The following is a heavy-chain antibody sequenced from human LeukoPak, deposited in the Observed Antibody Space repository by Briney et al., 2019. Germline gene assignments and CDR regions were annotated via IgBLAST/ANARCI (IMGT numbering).Heavy chain of an antibody. CDR2: INHSGST. V-gene: IGHV4-34*01. J-gene: IGHJ4*01. CDR3: ARAYYYDSSGYQPFDY. D-gene: IGHD3-22*01. Sequence: SETLPLTCAVYGGSFSGYYWSWIRQPPGKGLEWIGEINHSGSTNYNPSLKSRVTISVDTSKNQFSLKLSSVTAADTAVYYCARAYYYDSSGYQPFDYWGQGTLVTVSS. CDR1: GGSFSGYY.